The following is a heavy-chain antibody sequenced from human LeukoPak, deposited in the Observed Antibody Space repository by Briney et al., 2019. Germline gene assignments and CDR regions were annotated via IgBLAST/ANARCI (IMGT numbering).Heavy chain of an antibody. CDR2: IYYSGST. CDR3: ARVPQLWLFGRSQRLYYFDY. D-gene: IGHD5-18*01. Sequence: SETLSLTCTVSGGPINSYYWSWLRQPPGKGLEWIGYIYYSGSTNYNPSLKSRVTISVDASKNHFSLNLSSVTAADTAVYYCARVPQLWLFGRSQRLYYFDYWGQGTLVTVSS. J-gene: IGHJ4*02. V-gene: IGHV4-59*12. CDR1: GGPINSYY.